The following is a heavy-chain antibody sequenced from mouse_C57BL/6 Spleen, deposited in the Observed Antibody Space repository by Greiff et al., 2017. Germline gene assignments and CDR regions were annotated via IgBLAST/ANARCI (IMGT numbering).Heavy chain of an antibody. CDR1: GYTFTDYN. CDR3: ARSHFDYYGSVFDY. D-gene: IGHD1-1*01. V-gene: IGHV1-18*01. Sequence: VQLKQSGPELVKPGASVKIPCKASGYTFTDYNMDWVKQSHGKSLEWIGDINPNNGGTIYNQKFKGKATLTVDKSSSTAYMELRSLTSEDTAVYYCARSHFDYYGSVFDYWGQGTTLTVSS. CDR2: INPNNGGT. J-gene: IGHJ2*01.